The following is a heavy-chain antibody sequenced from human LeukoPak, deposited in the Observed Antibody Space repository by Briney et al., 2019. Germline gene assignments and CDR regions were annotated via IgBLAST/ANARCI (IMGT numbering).Heavy chain of an antibody. Sequence: GASVKVSCKASGGTFSSYAISWVRQAPGQGLEWMGRIIPIFGIANYAQKFQGRVTITADKSTSTAYMELSGLRSEDTAVYYCARVNGGKLEAFDIWGQGTMVTVSS. CDR2: IIPIFGIA. J-gene: IGHJ3*02. D-gene: IGHD4-23*01. CDR1: GGTFSSYA. CDR3: ARVNGGKLEAFDI. V-gene: IGHV1-69*04.